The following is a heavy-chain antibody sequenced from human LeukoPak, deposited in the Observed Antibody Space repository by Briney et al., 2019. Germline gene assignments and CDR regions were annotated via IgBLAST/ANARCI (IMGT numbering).Heavy chain of an antibody. CDR3: ARGDDGAY. D-gene: IGHD3-16*01. V-gene: IGHV3-48*04. J-gene: IGHJ4*02. CDR1: GFTFDIYG. CDR2: ISSGSSPK. Sequence: GSLRLSCAASGFTFDIYGMNWIRQAAGKGLEWVSHISSGSSPKYYADSVRGRFTISRDNAKKSLYLQMNSLRVEDTAVYYCARGDDGAYWGQGTLVTVSS.